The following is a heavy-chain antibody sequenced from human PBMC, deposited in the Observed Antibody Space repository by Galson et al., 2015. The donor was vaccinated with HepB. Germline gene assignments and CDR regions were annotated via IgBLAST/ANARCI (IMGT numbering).Heavy chain of an antibody. CDR1: GGTFSSYT. Sequence: SVKVSCKASGGTFSSYTISWVRQAPGQGLEWMGRIIPILGIANYAQKFQGRVTITADKSTSTAYMELSSLRPEDTAVYYCAREAEYPAADYWGQGTPVTVSS. D-gene: IGHD2/OR15-2a*01. J-gene: IGHJ4*02. V-gene: IGHV1-69*04. CDR2: IIPILGIA. CDR3: AREAEYPAADY.